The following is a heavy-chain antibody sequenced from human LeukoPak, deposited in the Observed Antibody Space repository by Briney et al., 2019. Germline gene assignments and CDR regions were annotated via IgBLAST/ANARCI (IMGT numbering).Heavy chain of an antibody. CDR2: ISSSSSYI. V-gene: IGHV3-21*01. CDR3: ARHSRLGWFDP. J-gene: IGHJ5*02. Sequence: GGSLRLSCAASGFTFSSYSMNWVRQAPGKGLEWVSSISSSSSYIYYADSVKGRFTISRDNAKNSLYLQMNSLRAEDTAVYYCARHSRLGWFDPWGQGTLVTVSS. CDR1: GFTFSSYS. D-gene: IGHD6-25*01.